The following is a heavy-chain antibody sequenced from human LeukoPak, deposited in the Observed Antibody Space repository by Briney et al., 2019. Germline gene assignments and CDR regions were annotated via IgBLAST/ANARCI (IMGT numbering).Heavy chain of an antibody. CDR2: IRGSGGGT. Sequence: GGSLRFKASGYTFTRYGISWMRHRQAPGKGPEWVSTIRGSGGGTHYADSVKGRLTISTDKSKNTLYLQMNGLRAVYSCVKYYWKITVTAIMDYWGQGTLVTVSS. D-gene: IGHD6-19*01. J-gene: IGHJ4*02. CDR3: WKITVTAIMDY. CDR1: GYTFTRYG. V-gene: IGHV3-23*01.